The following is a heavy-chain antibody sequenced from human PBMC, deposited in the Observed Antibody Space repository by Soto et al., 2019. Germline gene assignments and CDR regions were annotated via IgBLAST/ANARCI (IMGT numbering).Heavy chain of an antibody. CDR1: GYSFSGYD. J-gene: IGHJ3*02. D-gene: IGHD3-10*01. CDR3: ARDSGAALYGEDALDI. CDR2: VSTSIRST. Sequence: QGKLVQSGPEVKKPGASVKVSCTASGYSFSGYDITWVRQAPGLGLEWLGWVSTSIRSTMSAEKLQGRLTMTTDTSTTTVYMELRGLTSDDTAVYYCARDSGAALYGEDALDIWGQGTMVSVSS. V-gene: IGHV1-18*04.